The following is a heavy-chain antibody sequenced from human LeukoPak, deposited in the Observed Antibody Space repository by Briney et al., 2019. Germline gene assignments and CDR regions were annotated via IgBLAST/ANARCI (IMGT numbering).Heavy chain of an antibody. CDR1: GYTFTNYY. D-gene: IGHD3-10*01. CDR3: ARGPDVLLWFGELFPRGPPNWFDP. J-gene: IGHJ5*02. V-gene: IGHV1-2*02. Sequence: ASVKVSCKASGYTFTNYYMHWVRQAPGQGLEWMGWINPNSGGTNYAQKFQGRVTMTRDTSISTAYMELSRLRSDDTAVYYCARGPDVLLWFGELFPRGPPNWFDPWGQGTLVTVSS. CDR2: INPNSGGT.